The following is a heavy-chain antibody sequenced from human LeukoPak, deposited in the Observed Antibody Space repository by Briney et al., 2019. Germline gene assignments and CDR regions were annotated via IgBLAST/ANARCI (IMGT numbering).Heavy chain of an antibody. Sequence: RESGPALVKPTQTLTLTCTFSGFSLSTSGMCVSWIRQPPGKALEWLARIDWDDDKYYSISLKTRLTISKDTSKNQVVLTMTNMDPVDTATYYCARIRSGNYYDSSGYYRDDRSFDYWGQGTLVTVSS. CDR1: GFSLSTSGMC. D-gene: IGHD3-22*01. CDR3: ARIRSGNYYDSSGYYRDDRSFDY. J-gene: IGHJ4*02. V-gene: IGHV2-70*11. CDR2: IDWDDDK.